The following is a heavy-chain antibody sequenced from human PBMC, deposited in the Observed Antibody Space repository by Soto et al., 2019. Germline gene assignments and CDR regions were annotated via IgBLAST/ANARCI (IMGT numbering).Heavy chain of an antibody. V-gene: IGHV1-18*01. CDR2: ISAYNGNT. J-gene: IGHJ5*02. Sequence: QVQLVQSGAEVKKPGASVKVSCKASGYTFTSYGISWVRQAPGQGLVWMGWISAYNGNTNYAQKLQGRVTMTTDTSTSTAYMELRSLRSDDTAVYYCASEGYYCSGGSCYSEGWFDPWGQGTLVTVSS. CDR3: ASEGYYCSGGSCYSEGWFDP. CDR1: GYTFTSYG. D-gene: IGHD2-15*01.